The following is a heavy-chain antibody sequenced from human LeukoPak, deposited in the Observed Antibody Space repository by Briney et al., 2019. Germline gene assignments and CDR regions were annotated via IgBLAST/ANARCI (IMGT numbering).Heavy chain of an antibody. J-gene: IGHJ4*02. CDR1: GGSISSSSYY. Sequence: SETLSLTCTVSGGSISSSSYYWGWIRQPPGKGLEWIGSFYYSGSTYYNPSLKSRVTISVDTSKNQFSLKLSSVTAADTAVYYCARHDSAPGVDYWGQGTLVTVSS. CDR3: ARHDSAPGVDY. D-gene: IGHD2-8*02. CDR2: FYYSGST. V-gene: IGHV4-39*01.